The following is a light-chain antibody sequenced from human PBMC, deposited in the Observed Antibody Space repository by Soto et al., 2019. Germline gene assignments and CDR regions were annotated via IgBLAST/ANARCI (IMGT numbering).Light chain of an antibody. CDR3: HQRGSLPLT. CDR2: DTY. Sequence: ENVLTNSLASLSLSTGESGTLSCRASQNVSYFFAWYRQKPGQAPRLLIYDTYHRATGFPARFSGSGSGTDFTLTISSLEPEDSAVYYCHQRGSLPLTFGGVSKVDIK. V-gene: IGKV3-11*01. J-gene: IGKJ4*01. CDR1: QNVSYF.